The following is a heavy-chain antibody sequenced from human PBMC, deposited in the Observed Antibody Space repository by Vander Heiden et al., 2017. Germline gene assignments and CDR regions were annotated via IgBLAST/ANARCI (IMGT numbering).Heavy chain of an antibody. CDR1: GGSVSSGSYY. CDR3: AREAHYDFWSGYYRENWFDP. D-gene: IGHD3-3*01. J-gene: IGHJ5*02. CDR2: IYYSGST. Sequence: QVQLQESGPGLVKPSETLSLTCTVSGGSVSSGSYYWSWIRQPPGKGLEWIEYIYYSGSTNYNPSLKSRVTISVDTSKNQFSLKLSSVTAADTAVYYCAREAHYDFWSGYYRENWFDPWGQGTLVTVSS. V-gene: IGHV4-61*01.